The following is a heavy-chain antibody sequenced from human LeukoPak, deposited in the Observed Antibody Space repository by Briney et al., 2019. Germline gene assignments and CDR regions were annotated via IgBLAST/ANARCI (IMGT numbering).Heavy chain of an antibody. Sequence: GASVKVSCKASGYTFTSYGISWVRQAPGQGLEWMGWISAYNGNTNYAQKLQGRVTMTTDTSTSTAYMELRSLRSDDTAVYYCARDAESVTIFGVVMRTEYYYYGMDVWGQGTTVTVSS. D-gene: IGHD3-3*01. CDR3: ARDAESVTIFGVVMRTEYYYYGMDV. CDR1: GYTFTSYG. CDR2: ISAYNGNT. V-gene: IGHV1-18*01. J-gene: IGHJ6*02.